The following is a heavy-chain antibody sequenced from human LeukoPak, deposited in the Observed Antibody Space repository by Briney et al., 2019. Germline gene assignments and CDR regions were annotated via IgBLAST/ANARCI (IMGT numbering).Heavy chain of an antibody. V-gene: IGHV4-30-4*01. CDR3: ARDQLGTSSYV. D-gene: IGHD5-18*01. J-gene: IGHJ4*02. CDR2: IYYSGST. Sequence: SETLSLTCAVYGGSFSGYYWSWIRQPPGKGLEWIGYIYYSGSTYYNPSLKSRVTISVDTSKNQFSLKLSSVTAADTAVCYCARDQLGTSSYVWGQGTLVTVSS. CDR1: GGSFSGYY.